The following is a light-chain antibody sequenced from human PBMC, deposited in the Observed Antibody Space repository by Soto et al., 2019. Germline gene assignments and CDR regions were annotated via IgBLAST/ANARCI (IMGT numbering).Light chain of an antibody. CDR1: NIGSKS. V-gene: IGLV3-21*04. CDR2: YDS. Sequence: SYELTQPPSVSVAPGKTARITCEGNNIGSKSVHWYQQKPGQAPVLVIYYDSDRPSGIPERFSGSNSGNTATLTISRVEAGDEADYYCQVWDSSSDGVFGGGTKLTVL. CDR3: QVWDSSSDGV. J-gene: IGLJ2*01.